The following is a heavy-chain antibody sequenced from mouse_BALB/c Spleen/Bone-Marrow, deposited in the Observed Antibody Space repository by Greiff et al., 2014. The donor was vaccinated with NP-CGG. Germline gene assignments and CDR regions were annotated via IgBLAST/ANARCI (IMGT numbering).Heavy chain of an antibody. J-gene: IGHJ4*01. D-gene: IGHD2-12*01. CDR1: GYSFTGYY. Sequence: EVQLQQSGPELVKPGASVKLSCKASGYSFTGYYIHWVKQSHVKSLEWIGRVDPYNGATSYNQNFKDKASLTVDKSSSSAYMDLHSLTSEDSAVYYCARESLFTTGPYYAMDYWGQGTSVTVSS. V-gene: IGHV1-31*01. CDR3: ARESLFTTGPYYAMDY. CDR2: VDPYNGAT.